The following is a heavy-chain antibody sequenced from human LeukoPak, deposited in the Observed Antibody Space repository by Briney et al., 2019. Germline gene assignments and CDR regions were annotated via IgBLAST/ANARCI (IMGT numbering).Heavy chain of an antibody. Sequence: PSETLSLTCAVSGASINSSNWWSWVRQPPGKGLEWIGEIYHIGSTNYNPSLKSRLIISVDKSKNQFSLQLSSVTAADTAVYYCAREDQWELLFYDYWGQGTLVTVSS. D-gene: IGHD1-26*01. J-gene: IGHJ4*02. CDR3: AREDQWELLFYDY. CDR2: IYHIGST. CDR1: GASINSSNW. V-gene: IGHV4-4*02.